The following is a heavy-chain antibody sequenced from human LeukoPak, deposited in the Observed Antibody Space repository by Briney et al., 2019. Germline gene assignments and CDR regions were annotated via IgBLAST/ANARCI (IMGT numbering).Heavy chain of an antibody. CDR3: ARHWSRGL. J-gene: IGHJ4*02. Sequence: GGSLRLSCAASGFTLSNSYMTCVRQAPGEGLEWVSDIYSVSSADYADSVKGRITNTRDSSKNTLYLQKSTLRADDTAMYYGARHWSRGLWGQGTLVTVSS. D-gene: IGHD1-1*01. CDR2: IYSVSSA. CDR1: GFTLSNSY. V-gene: IGHV3-53*01.